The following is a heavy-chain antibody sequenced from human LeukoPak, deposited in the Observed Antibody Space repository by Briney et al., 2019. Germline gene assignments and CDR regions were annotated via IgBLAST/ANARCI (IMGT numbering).Heavy chain of an antibody. Sequence: GGSLRLSCAASGFTFDDYAIHWVRQAPGKGLEWVSGISWNSGSIGYADSVKGRFTISRDNAENSLYLQMNSLRAEDTALYYCAKANCGGDCSPDYWGQGTLVTVPS. CDR2: ISWNSGSI. D-gene: IGHD2-21*02. CDR3: AKANCGGDCSPDY. J-gene: IGHJ4*02. V-gene: IGHV3-9*01. CDR1: GFTFDDYA.